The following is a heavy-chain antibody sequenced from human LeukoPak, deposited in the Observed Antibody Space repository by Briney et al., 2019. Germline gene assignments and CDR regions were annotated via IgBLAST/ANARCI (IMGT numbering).Heavy chain of an antibody. Sequence: PGGSLRLSCAASGFTVSSKYMSWVRQAPGKGLEWVSTIYRDDNTRYADFVRGRFTISRDNSENTLYLQMNSLRVEDTAVYYCARDSGDYVGTGGDWGQGTLVMVSS. CDR2: IYRDDNT. D-gene: IGHD4-17*01. CDR3: ARDSGDYVGTGGD. J-gene: IGHJ4*02. V-gene: IGHV3-66*01. CDR1: GFTVSSKY.